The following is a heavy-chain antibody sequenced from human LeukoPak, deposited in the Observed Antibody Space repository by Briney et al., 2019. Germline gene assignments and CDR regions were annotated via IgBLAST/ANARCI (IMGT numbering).Heavy chain of an antibody. V-gene: IGHV3-64*01. Sequence: GGSLRLSCAASGFTFSSYAMHWVRQAPGKGLEYVSAISSNGGSTYYANSVKGRFTISRDNSKNTLYLQMGSLRAEDMAVYYCARESSLNPSYPPGYGMDVWGQGTTVTVSS. D-gene: IGHD1-14*01. CDR1: GFTFSSYA. CDR3: ARESSLNPSYPPGYGMDV. J-gene: IGHJ6*02. CDR2: ISSNGGST.